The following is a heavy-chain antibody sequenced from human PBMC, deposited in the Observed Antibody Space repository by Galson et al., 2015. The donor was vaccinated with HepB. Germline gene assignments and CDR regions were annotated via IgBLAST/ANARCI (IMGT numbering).Heavy chain of an antibody. D-gene: IGHD4-17*01. CDR1: GGSFSGYY. Sequence: SETLSLTCAVYGGSFSGYYWSWIRQPPGKGLEWIGEINHSGSTNYNPSLKSRVTISVDTSKNQFSLKLSSVTAADTAVYYCAREKIHRIQTTVTTIYYFDYWGQGTLVTVSS. J-gene: IGHJ4*02. CDR2: INHSGST. V-gene: IGHV4-34*01. CDR3: AREKIHRIQTTVTTIYYFDY.